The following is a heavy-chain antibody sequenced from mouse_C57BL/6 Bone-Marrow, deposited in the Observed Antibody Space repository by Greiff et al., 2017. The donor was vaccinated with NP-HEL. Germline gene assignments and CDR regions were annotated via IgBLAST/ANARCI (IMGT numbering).Heavy chain of an antibody. Sequence: EVKLMESGGGLVQPGGSLSLSCAASGFTFTDYYMSWVRQPPGKALEWLGFIRNKANGYTTEYSASVKGRFTISRDNSQSILYLQMNALRAEDRATYYCARDSNYGDYYAMDYWGQGTSVTVSS. V-gene: IGHV7-3*01. CDR1: GFTFTDYY. J-gene: IGHJ4*01. CDR2: IRNKANGYTT. CDR3: ARDSNYGDYYAMDY. D-gene: IGHD2-1*01.